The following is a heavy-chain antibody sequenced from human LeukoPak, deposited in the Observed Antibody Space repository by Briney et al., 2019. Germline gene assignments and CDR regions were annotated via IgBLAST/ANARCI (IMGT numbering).Heavy chain of an antibody. CDR2: IIPIFGTA. D-gene: IGHD4-11*01. CDR3: AKAFKPTTVTRSSSPIDY. CDR1: GGTFSSYA. Sequence: SVKVSCKASGGTFSSYAISWVRQAPGQGLEWMGGIIPIFGTANYAQKFQGRVTITADESTSTAYMELSSLRAEDTAVYYCAKAFKPTTVTRSSSPIDYWGQGTLVTVSS. J-gene: IGHJ4*02. V-gene: IGHV1-69*01.